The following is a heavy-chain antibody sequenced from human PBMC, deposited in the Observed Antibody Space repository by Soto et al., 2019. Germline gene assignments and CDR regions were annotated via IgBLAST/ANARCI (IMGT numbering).Heavy chain of an antibody. D-gene: IGHD2-2*01. V-gene: IGHV1-18*01. CDR3: GREGAKEDIVVVPAVRVGGYYYYYYMDV. CDR2: ISAYNGNT. Sequence: ASVKVSCKASGYTFTSYGISWVRQAPGQGLEWMGWISAYNGNTNYAQKLQGRVTMTTDTSTSTAYMELRSLRSDDTAVYYCGREGAKEDIVVVPAVRVGGYYYYYYMDVWGKGTTVTVSS. CDR1: GYTFTSYG. J-gene: IGHJ6*03.